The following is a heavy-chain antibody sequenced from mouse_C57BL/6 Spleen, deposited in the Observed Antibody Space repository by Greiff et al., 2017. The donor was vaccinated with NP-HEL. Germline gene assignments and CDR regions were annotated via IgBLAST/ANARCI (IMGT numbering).Heavy chain of an antibody. V-gene: IGHV14-4*01. CDR1: GFNIKDDY. CDR2: IDPENGDT. Sequence: EVKLQQSGAELVRPGASVKLSCTASGFNIKDDYMHWVKQRPEQGLEWIGWIDPENGDTEYASKFQGKATITADTSSNTAYLQLSSLTSGDTAVYYCTNYYYGSSYYFDDWGQGTTLTVSS. D-gene: IGHD1-1*01. J-gene: IGHJ2*01. CDR3: TNYYYGSSYYFDD.